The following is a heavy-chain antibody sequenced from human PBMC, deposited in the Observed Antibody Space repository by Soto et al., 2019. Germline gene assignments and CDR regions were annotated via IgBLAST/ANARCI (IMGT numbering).Heavy chain of an antibody. D-gene: IGHD4-17*01. V-gene: IGHV3-15*01. CDR3: TTSYGEPYYFDY. CDR2: IWYDGGTT. CDR1: GFTFSSYG. J-gene: IGHJ4*02. Sequence: PGGSLRLSCAASGFTFSSYGMHWVRQAPGKGLEWVAVIWYDGGTTDCAAPVKGRFTISRDDSKNTLYLQMNSLKTEDTAVYYCTTSYGEPYYFDYWGQGTLVTVSS.